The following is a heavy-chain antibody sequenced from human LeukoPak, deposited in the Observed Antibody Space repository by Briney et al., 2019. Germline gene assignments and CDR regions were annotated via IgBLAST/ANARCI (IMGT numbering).Heavy chain of an antibody. D-gene: IGHD3-10*01. CDR2: INKDGSEK. V-gene: IGHV3-7*01. Sequence: GGSLRLSCAASGFTFSSYWMSWVRQAPGKGLEWVANINKDGSEKYYVDSVKGRFTISRDNAKTSLYLQMISLRAEDTAVYYCAREWFGELLYLDYWGHGTLVTVSS. CDR1: GFTFSSYW. J-gene: IGHJ4*01. CDR3: AREWFGELLYLDY.